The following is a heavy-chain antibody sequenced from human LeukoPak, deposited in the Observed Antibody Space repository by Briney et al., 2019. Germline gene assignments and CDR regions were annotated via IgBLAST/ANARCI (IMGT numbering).Heavy chain of an antibody. D-gene: IGHD6-13*01. Sequence: SETLSLTCAVSGGSISSSNWWSWVRQPPGKGLEWIGEIYHSGSTNYNPSLKSRVTISVDRSKNQFSLKLSSVTAADTAVYYCARNPGSSWEYYFDYWGQGTLVTVSS. J-gene: IGHJ4*02. CDR2: IYHSGST. V-gene: IGHV4-4*02. CDR1: GGSISSSNW. CDR3: ARNPGSSWEYYFDY.